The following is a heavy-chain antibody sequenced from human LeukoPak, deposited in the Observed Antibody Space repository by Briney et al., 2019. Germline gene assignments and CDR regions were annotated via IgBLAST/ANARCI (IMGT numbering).Heavy chain of an antibody. D-gene: IGHD5-24*01. CDR3: AGDGYNSRRFFDY. V-gene: IGHV1-2*02. CDR1: GYTFTGYY. Sequence: ASVKVSCKASGYTFTGYYMHWVRQAPGQGLEWMGWTNPNNGDTNYAQKFQGRVTMTSDTSINTAYMELSRLISDDTAVYYCAGDGYNSRRFFDYWGQGTLVTVSS. CDR2: TNPNNGDT. J-gene: IGHJ4*02.